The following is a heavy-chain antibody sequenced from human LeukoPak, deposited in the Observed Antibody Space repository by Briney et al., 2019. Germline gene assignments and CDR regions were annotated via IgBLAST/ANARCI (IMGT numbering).Heavy chain of an antibody. CDR3: AKQRDYYDSSSYYRGYYFDY. Sequence: PGGSLRLSCADSGFTFSSYAMSWVRQAPGEGLEWVSSISGSSTRTYYADSVKGRFTVSRDNPKNTLYLQMNSLRAEDTAVYYCAKQRDYYDSSSYYRGYYFDYWGQGTLVTVSS. J-gene: IGHJ4*02. V-gene: IGHV3-23*01. D-gene: IGHD3-22*01. CDR2: ISGSSTRT. CDR1: GFTFSSYA.